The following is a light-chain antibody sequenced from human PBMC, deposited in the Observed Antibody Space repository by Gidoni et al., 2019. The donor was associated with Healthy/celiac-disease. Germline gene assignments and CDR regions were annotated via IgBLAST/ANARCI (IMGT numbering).Light chain of an antibody. CDR2: LGS. CDR1: QSLLHSNGYNY. CDR3: MQALQTPLT. Sequence: DMVMTQSPLSLPVTPGEPDSISCRSSQSLLHSNGYNYLDWYLQKPGQSPQLLIYLGSNRAAGVPDRFSGSGSGTDFTLKISRVEAEDVGVYYCMQALQTPLTFXGXTKVEIK. V-gene: IGKV2-28*01. J-gene: IGKJ4*01.